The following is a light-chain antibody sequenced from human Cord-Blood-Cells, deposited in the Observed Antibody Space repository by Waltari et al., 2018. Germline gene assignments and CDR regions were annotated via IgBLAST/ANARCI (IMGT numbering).Light chain of an antibody. V-gene: IGKV3-20*01. CDR2: GAS. J-gene: IGKJ1*01. CDR1: QSVSSSY. CDR3: QQYGSSPRT. Sequence: IVLTQSPGTLSSSPGERATLSCRASQSVSSSYLAWYQQKPGQAPRLLIYGASNRATGIPDRFSGSGSGTDFTLTISRLEPEDFAVYYCQQYGSSPRTFGQGTKVEIK.